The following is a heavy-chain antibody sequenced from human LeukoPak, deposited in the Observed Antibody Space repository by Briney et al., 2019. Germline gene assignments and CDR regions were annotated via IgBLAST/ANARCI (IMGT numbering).Heavy chain of an antibody. D-gene: IGHD6-13*01. CDR3: ARGGSPYAQEYSSSWYVHQKPPLDY. Sequence: ASVKVSCKASGYTFTSYAMHWVRQAPGQRLEWMGWINAGNGNTKYSQKFQGRVTITRDTSASTAYMELSSLRSEDTAVYYCARGGSPYAQEYSSSWYVHQKPPLDYWGQGTLVTVSS. V-gene: IGHV1-3*01. J-gene: IGHJ4*02. CDR1: GYTFTSYA. CDR2: INAGNGNT.